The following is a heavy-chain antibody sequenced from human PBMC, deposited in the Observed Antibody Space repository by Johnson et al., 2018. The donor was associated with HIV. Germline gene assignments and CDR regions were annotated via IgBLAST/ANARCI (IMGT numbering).Heavy chain of an antibody. CDR3: TVHSGERTDHDAFDI. CDR2: ISWTRGSI. CDR1: GFTFSSYG. D-gene: IGHD1-26*01. Sequence: QMLLVESGGGVAQPGRSLRLSCAASGFTFSSYGMHWVRQAPGKGLERASGISWTRGSIGDTDSVEGRFTISRDNSKNTLYLQMNSLRPEDTDVYYCTVHSGERTDHDAFDIWGQGTMVTVSS. J-gene: IGHJ3*02. V-gene: IGHV3-NL1*01.